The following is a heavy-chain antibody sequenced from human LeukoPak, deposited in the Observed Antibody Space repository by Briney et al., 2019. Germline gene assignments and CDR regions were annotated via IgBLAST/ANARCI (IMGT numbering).Heavy chain of an antibody. Sequence: GGSLRLSCAASGFTFSSYEMNWVRQAPGKGLEWVSCISSSGSTIYYADSVKGRFTISRDNAKNSLYLQMNSLRAEDTAVYYCARDGPGEDAFDIWGQGTMVTVSS. J-gene: IGHJ3*02. V-gene: IGHV3-48*03. CDR3: ARDGPGEDAFDI. CDR1: GFTFSSYE. CDR2: ISSSGSTI.